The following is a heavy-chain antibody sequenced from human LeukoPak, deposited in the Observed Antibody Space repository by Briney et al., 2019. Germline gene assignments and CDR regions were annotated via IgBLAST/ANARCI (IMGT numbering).Heavy chain of an antibody. J-gene: IGHJ6*03. CDR1: GFTFSSYA. D-gene: IGHD1-26*01. V-gene: IGHV3-23*01. CDR2: ISGSGGCT. CDR3: AKVRRGSSGGPYYYYIDV. Sequence: GGSLRLSCAASGFTFSSYAMSWVRQAPGKGLEWVSAISGSGGCTYYADSVKGRFTISRDNSKNTLYLQMNSLRAEDTAVYYCAKVRRGSSGGPYYYYIDVWGKGTTVTVSS.